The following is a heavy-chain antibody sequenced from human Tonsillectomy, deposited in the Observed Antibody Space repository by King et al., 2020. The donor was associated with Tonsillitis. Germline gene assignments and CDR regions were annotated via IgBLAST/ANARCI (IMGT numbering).Heavy chain of an antibody. V-gene: IGHV1-69*12. Sequence: QLVQSGAEVKKPGSSVKVSCKASGGTFRSYAISWVRQAPGQGLEYMGGIIPIYGTANYAEKFQGRVTITADESTSTAYMELSSLRSEDTAVYFCARLVLEWLLGGTFDIWGQGTMVAVSS. D-gene: IGHD3-3*01. J-gene: IGHJ3*02. CDR2: IIPIYGTA. CDR1: GGTFRSYA. CDR3: ARLVLEWLLGGTFDI.